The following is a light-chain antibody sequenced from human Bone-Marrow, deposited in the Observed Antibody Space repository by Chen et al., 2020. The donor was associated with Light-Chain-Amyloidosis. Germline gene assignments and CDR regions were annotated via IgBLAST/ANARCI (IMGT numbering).Light chain of an antibody. V-gene: IGLV2-23*02. CDR2: EVE. Sequence: QSALTQPASVAGSPGQSITISCTGTRSDIGSFNLVSWYQHHPDKAPKRIIYEVEKRPSGVSNRFSGSRSGNTASLTISGLQADDEAAYYCCSYAGASTYVFGTGTEVTVL. CDR1: RSDIGSFNL. J-gene: IGLJ1*01. CDR3: CSYAGASTYV.